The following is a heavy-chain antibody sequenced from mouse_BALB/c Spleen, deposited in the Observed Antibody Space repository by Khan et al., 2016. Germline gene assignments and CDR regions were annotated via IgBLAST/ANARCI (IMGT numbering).Heavy chain of an antibody. V-gene: IGHV2-6-5*01. CDR2: IWGGGST. CDR3: AKSHVYDRYAMDY. J-gene: IGHJ4*01. CDR1: GFSLTDYG. D-gene: IGHD2-3*01. Sequence: QVQLQQSGPGLVAPSQSLSITCTVSGFSLTDYGVSWIRQPPGKGLEWLGVIWGGGSTYYNSALKSRLSISKDNSKSQVFLKMNSLQTDDTAMYHCAKSHVYDRYAMDYWGQGTSVTVSS.